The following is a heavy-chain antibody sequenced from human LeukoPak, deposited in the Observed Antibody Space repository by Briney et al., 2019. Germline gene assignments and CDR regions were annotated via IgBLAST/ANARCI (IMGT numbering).Heavy chain of an antibody. Sequence: PGRSLRLSCAASGFTFSSYAMHWVRQAPGKGLEWVAVISYDGSNKYYADSVKGRFTISRDNSKNTPYLQMNSLRAEDTAVYYCAREIAAAGYYYYYYGMDVWGKGTTVTVSS. J-gene: IGHJ6*04. CDR2: ISYDGSNK. CDR1: GFTFSSYA. D-gene: IGHD6-13*01. CDR3: AREIAAAGYYYYYYGMDV. V-gene: IGHV3-30*04.